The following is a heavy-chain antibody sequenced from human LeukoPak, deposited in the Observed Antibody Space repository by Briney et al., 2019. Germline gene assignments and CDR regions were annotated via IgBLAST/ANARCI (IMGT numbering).Heavy chain of an antibody. CDR1: GFSFTTYL. CDR2: IYPSDSYT. D-gene: IGHD5-12*01. V-gene: IGHV5-10-1*01. Sequence: GEPLKISCQGSGFSFTTYLISWVRQMPGKGLEWMGRIYPSDSYTNYSPSFQGRVTISADKSISTAYLQLTSLRASDTAIYYCARHFYSGYDLIDYWGQGTLVTAS. CDR3: ARHFYSGYDLIDY. J-gene: IGHJ4*02.